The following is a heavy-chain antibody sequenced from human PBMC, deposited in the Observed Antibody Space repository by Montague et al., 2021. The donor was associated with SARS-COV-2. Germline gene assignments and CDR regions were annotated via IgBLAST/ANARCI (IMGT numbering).Heavy chain of an antibody. Sequence: SETLSLTCAVYGGSFSGYYWSWIRQPPGKGLEWIGEINHSGSTNYKPSXXGRVTISVDTSKNQFSLKLSSVTAADTAVYYCARGRRILLWFGELLSGGDYYGMDVWGQGTTVTVSS. J-gene: IGHJ6*02. D-gene: IGHD3-10*01. CDR2: INHSGST. V-gene: IGHV4-34*01. CDR3: ARGRRILLWFGELLSGGDYYGMDV. CDR1: GGSFSGYY.